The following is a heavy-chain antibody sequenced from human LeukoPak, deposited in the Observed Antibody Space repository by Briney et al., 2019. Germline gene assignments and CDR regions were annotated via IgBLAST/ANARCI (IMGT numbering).Heavy chain of an antibody. D-gene: IGHD6-6*01. CDR3: AREGEQLVRIGYFDY. CDR1: GFTFSSYG. V-gene: IGHV3-33*01. Sequence: GGSLRLSCAASGFTFSSYGMHWVRQAPGKGLEWVAVIWYDESNKYYADSVKGRFTISRDNSKNTLYLQMNSLRAEDTAVYYCAREGEQLVRIGYFDYWGQGTLVTVSS. CDR2: IWYDESNK. J-gene: IGHJ4*02.